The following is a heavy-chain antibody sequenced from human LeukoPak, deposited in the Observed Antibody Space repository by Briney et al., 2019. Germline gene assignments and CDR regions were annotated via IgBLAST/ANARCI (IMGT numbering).Heavy chain of an antibody. J-gene: IGHJ5*02. Sequence: SETLSLTCAVYGGSFSGYYWSWIRQPPGKGLEWIGYIYYSGSTNYNPSLKSRVTISVDTSKNQFSLKLSSVTAADTAVYYCARSPVAYGNNWFDPWGQGTLVTVSS. CDR3: ARSPVAYGNNWFDP. CDR2: IYYSGST. CDR1: GGSFSGYY. V-gene: IGHV4-59*01. D-gene: IGHD4-17*01.